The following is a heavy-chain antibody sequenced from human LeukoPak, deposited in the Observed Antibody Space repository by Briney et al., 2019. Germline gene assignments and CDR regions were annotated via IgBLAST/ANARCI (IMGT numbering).Heavy chain of an antibody. CDR2: ISGSGGST. V-gene: IGHV3-23*01. J-gene: IGHJ4*02. CDR1: GFTFSNYA. CDR3: AKEDGYSSGWYDY. Sequence: GGSLRLSCAASGFTFSNYAMSWVRQAPGKGLEWVSAISGSGGSTYYADSVKGRFTISRDNSKNTLYMQMNSLRADDTAVYYCAKEDGYSSGWYDYWGQGTLVSVSS. D-gene: IGHD6-19*01.